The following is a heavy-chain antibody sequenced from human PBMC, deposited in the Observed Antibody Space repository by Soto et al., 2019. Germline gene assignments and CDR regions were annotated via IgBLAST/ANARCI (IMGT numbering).Heavy chain of an antibody. D-gene: IGHD4-17*01. J-gene: IGHJ6*02. CDR2: IYYSGST. CDR1: GGSFSGYY. V-gene: IGHV4-34*11. CDR3: ARATTVTSSFFYYGLDV. Sequence: SETLSLTCAVYGGSFSGYYWTWIRQPPGKGLEWIGYIYYSGSTNYNPSLKSRLTISLDTSKNQFSLHLTSVIAADSASYFCARATTVTSSFFYYGLDVWGQGTTVTVSS.